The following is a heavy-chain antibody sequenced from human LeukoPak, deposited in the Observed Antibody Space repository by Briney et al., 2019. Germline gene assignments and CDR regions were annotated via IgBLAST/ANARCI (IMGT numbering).Heavy chain of an antibody. CDR3: ARHNRGRIAVAGNRFSVYAFDI. CDR2: INHSGST. Sequence: PSETLSLTCAVYGGSFSGYYWSWIRQPPGKGLEWIGEINHSGSTNYNPSLKSRVTISVDTSKNQFSLKLSSVTAADTAVYYCARHNRGRIAVAGNRFSVYAFDIWGQGTMVTVSS. V-gene: IGHV4-34*01. J-gene: IGHJ3*02. CDR1: GGSFSGYY. D-gene: IGHD6-19*01.